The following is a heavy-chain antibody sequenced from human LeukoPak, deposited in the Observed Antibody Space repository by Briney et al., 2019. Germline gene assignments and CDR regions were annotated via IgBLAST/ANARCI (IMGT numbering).Heavy chain of an antibody. Sequence: SETLSLTCAVYGGSFSGYYWSWIRQPPGKGLEWIGEINHSGSTNYNPSLKSRVTISVGTSKNQFSLKLSSVTAADTAVYYCARGTWELRRGRYFDYWGQGTLVTVSS. CDR2: INHSGST. CDR1: GGSFSGYY. D-gene: IGHD1-26*01. CDR3: ARGTWELRRGRYFDY. J-gene: IGHJ4*02. V-gene: IGHV4-34*01.